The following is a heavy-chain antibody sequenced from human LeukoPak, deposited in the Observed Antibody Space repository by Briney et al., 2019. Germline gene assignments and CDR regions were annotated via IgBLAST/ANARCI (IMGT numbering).Heavy chain of an antibody. CDR3: ASDTGVRYFDL. CDR2: ISGSGGST. D-gene: IGHD3-10*01. CDR1: GFTFSSYA. Sequence: GGSLRLSCAASGFTFSSYAMSWVRQAPGKGLEWVSAISGSGGSTYYADSVKGRFTISRDNAKNSLYLQMNSLRAEDTAVYYCASDTGVRYFDLWGRGTLVTVSS. J-gene: IGHJ2*01. V-gene: IGHV3-23*01.